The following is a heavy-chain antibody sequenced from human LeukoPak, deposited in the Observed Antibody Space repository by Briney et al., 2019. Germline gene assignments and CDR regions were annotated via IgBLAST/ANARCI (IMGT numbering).Heavy chain of an antibody. Sequence: ASVKVSFKASGYTFTDYYMHWVRQAPGPGLEWMGWINPNSGGTDYAQKFQGRVTLIRDTSISTAYMELSRLRSDDTAVYYCARGDYYDSSGYYYVRYPHFDYWGQGTLVTVSS. CDR3: ARGDYYDSSGYYYVRYPHFDY. J-gene: IGHJ4*02. D-gene: IGHD3-22*01. V-gene: IGHV1-2*02. CDR1: GYTFTDYY. CDR2: INPNSGGT.